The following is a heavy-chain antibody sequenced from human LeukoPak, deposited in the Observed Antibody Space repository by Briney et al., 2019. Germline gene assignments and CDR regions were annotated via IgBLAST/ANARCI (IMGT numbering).Heavy chain of an antibody. CDR3: ARGSPPRRNYDSRGYYSYYFDY. D-gene: IGHD3-22*01. J-gene: IGHJ4*02. CDR1: GYSFTNYG. CDR2: ISAYNGYT. Sequence: ASVKVSCKASGYSFTNYGISWVRQAPEQGLEWMGWISAYNGYTHFAQKFQGRVTMTTDTSTSTAYMELRSLRSDDTAVYYCARGSPPRRNYDSRGYYSYYFDYWGQGTLVTVSS. V-gene: IGHV1-18*01.